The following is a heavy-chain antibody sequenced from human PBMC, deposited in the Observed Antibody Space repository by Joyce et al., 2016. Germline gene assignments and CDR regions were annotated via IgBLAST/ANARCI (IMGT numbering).Heavy chain of an antibody. CDR1: GGTFSDHA. V-gene: IGHV1-69*12. CDR3: ARGGKSYYESSGYYFDY. D-gene: IGHD3-22*01. CDR2: IVPILGTP. Sequence: QVQLVQSGAELRKPGSSVMVSCKASGGTFSDHAISWGRQAPGQGPEWMGGIVPILGTPQYGQRFQDRVTITAYDSTSTVYLELSSLRSEDTAVYYCARGGKSYYESSGYYFDYWGQGTLVTVSS. J-gene: IGHJ4*02.